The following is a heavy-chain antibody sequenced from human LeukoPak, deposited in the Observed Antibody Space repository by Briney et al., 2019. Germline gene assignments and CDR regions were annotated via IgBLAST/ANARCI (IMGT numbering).Heavy chain of an antibody. J-gene: IGHJ3*02. CDR2: VSGSGGRT. Sequence: GGSLRLSCVASGFAFSAFAISWVRQAPGKGLEWVSAVSGSGGRTFYADSVRGRFTISRDNSKKTVFLQMDSLRAEDTAVYYCAKGGAAMTDAPHGDVVTTTLDGFDIWGQGTMVTASS. D-gene: IGHD2-21*02. V-gene: IGHV3-23*01. CDR1: GFAFSAFA. CDR3: AKGGAAMTDAPHGDVVTTTLDGFDI.